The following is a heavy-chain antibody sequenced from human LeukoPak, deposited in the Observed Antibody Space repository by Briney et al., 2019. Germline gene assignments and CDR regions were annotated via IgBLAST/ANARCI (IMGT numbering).Heavy chain of an antibody. CDR2: ISSSGSTI. CDR1: GFTFSSYE. J-gene: IGHJ4*02. D-gene: IGHD2-2*02. V-gene: IGHV3-48*03. CDR3: ARDGCSSTGCYTRGGYYFDY. Sequence: GGSLRLSCAASGFTFSSYEMNWVRQAPGKGLEWVSYISSSGSTIYYADSVKGRFTISRDNAKNSLYLQMNSLRAEDTAVYYCARDGCSSTGCYTRGGYYFDYWGQGTLVTVSS.